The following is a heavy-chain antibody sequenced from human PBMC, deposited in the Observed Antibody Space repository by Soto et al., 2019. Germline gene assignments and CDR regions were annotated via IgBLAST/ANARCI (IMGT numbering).Heavy chain of an antibody. J-gene: IGHJ5*02. CDR1: GGAVSSGTYY. CDR3: TRDPTRVQWFHX. V-gene: IGHV4-61*01. Sequence: SETLSLTCTVSGGAVSSGTYYWSWIRQPPGKGLELIGHIYFTGSTNYNPSLKSRVTMSLDTSRNQFSLKLSCVTAADTAVYYCTRDPTRVQWFHXWGLGTMVTVSX. CDR2: IYFTGST.